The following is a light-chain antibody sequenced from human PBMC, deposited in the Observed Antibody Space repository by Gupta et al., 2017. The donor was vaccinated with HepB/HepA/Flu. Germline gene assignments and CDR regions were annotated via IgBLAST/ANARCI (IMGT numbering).Light chain of an antibody. J-gene: IGKJ3*01. CDR3: QQSKSYPLT. Sequence: DILFTLSPSSLTASVEDRVTITCRASQGIGSSLGWYQQKPGRAPKFLIYAASTLQSGVPSRFSGSGSGTEFTLTISSLQAEDVATYYCQQSKSYPLTFGGGTNVDIK. V-gene: IGKV1-9*01. CDR1: QGIGSS. CDR2: AAS.